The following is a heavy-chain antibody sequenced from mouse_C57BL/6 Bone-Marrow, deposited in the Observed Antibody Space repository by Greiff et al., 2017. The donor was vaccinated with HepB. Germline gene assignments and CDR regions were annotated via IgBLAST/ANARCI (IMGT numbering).Heavy chain of an antibody. Sequence: EVMLVESEGGLVQPGSSMKLSCTASGFTFSDYYMAWVRQVPEKGLEWVANINYDGSSTYYLDSLKSRFIISRDNAKNILYLQMRSLKSEDTATYYCARDGNYYGSSYGFDYWGQGTTLTVSS. CDR2: INYDGSST. CDR3: ARDGNYYGSSYGFDY. V-gene: IGHV5-16*01. J-gene: IGHJ2*01. D-gene: IGHD1-1*01. CDR1: GFTFSDYY.